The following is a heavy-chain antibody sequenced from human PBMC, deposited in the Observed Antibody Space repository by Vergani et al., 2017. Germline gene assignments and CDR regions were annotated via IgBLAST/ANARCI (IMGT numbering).Heavy chain of an antibody. J-gene: IGHJ4*02. CDR1: GFTFSSYG. CDR2: ISYDGSKK. Sequence: QVQLVESGGGVVQPGRSLRLSCAASGFTFSSYGMHWVRQAPGKGLEWVAVISYDGSKKYYADSVKGRFTISRDNSKNTLYLQMNSLRAEDTAVYYCAKDPNYYGSGSYGLGFDYWGQGTLVTVSS. D-gene: IGHD3-10*01. V-gene: IGHV3-30*18. CDR3: AKDPNYYGSGSYGLGFDY.